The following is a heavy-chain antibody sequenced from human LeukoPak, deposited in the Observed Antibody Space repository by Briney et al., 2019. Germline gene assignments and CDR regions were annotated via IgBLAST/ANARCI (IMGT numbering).Heavy chain of an antibody. CDR3: ANDHGYSSDSVGPVDF. CDR2: INPNSGGT. Sequence: ASVKVSCTPSGYTLTGYYTHSLRHAPEQGLECVGWINPNSGGTNYAQNFQGRATMTRDTPFSTAYMELSRLRYDDTAVYYCANDHGYSSDSVGPVDFWGQGTLVTVSS. D-gene: IGHD3-16*01. V-gene: IGHV1-2*02. CDR1: GYTLTGYY. J-gene: IGHJ4*02.